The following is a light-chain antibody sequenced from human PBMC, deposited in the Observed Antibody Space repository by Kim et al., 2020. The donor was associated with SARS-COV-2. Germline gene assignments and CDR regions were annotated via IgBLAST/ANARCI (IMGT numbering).Light chain of an antibody. CDR2: SDD. CDR1: TTNIGAGYD. V-gene: IGLV1-40*03. J-gene: IGLJ2*01. Sequence: RVTISCPGSTTNIGAGYDVHWYQQLPGTAPKLVIFSDDRRPSGVSPRFSGSKSGASASLVIAGLQAEDEADYYCQSYDRSLTVPVVFGGGTQLTVL. CDR3: QSYDRSLTVPVV.